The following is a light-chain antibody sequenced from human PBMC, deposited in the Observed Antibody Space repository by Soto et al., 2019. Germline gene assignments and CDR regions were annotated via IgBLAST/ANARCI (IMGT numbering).Light chain of an antibody. J-gene: IGKJ5*01. CDR2: DAS. CDR3: QQYGGSQIT. V-gene: IGKV3D-20*01. CDR1: QSVSCNH. Sequence: EIVLTQSPATLSLSPGDRATLSCGASQSVSCNHLAWYQQKPGLAPRLLIYDASSRSTGIPDRFSGSGSGTDFTLIIRRLEPEDFAVYYCQQYGGSQITFGQGTRLEIK.